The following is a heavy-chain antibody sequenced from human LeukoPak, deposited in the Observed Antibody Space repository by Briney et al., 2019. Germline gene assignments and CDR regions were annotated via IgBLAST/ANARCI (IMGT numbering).Heavy chain of an antibody. CDR3: VKATYYYGSGSYEIYYYGMDV. CDR1: GFTLSSYA. D-gene: IGHD3-10*01. J-gene: IGHJ6*02. V-gene: IGHV3-64D*06. CDR2: ISSSGGST. Sequence: GGSLRLSCSASGFTLSSYAMHWVRQAPGKGLEYVSAISSSGGSTYYADSVKGRFTISRDNSKNTLYLQMSSLRAEDTAVYYCVKATYYYGSGSYEIYYYGMDVWGQGTTVTVSS.